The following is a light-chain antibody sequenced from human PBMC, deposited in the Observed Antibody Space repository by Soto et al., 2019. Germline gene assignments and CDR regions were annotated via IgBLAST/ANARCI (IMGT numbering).Light chain of an antibody. V-gene: IGKV3-20*01. CDR1: QSVSSSY. CDR3: QQYGSSPWT. Sequence: EIVLTQSPGTLSLSPGERATLSCRASQSVSSSYLAWYQQKPGQAPRLLIYGASTRATGIPDRFSGSGSGTDFTLTISTLEREDFSVYYCQQYGSSPWTFGQGTKVEFK. J-gene: IGKJ1*01. CDR2: GAS.